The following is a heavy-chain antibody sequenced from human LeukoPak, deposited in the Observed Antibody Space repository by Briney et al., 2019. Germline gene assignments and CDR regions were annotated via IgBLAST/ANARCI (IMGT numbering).Heavy chain of an antibody. Sequence: GGSLRLSCAASGFIFSTYAMNWARQAPGKGLEWVASINHNGNVNYYVDSVKGRFTISRDNAKNSLYLQMSNLRAEDTAVYFCARGGGLDVWGQGATVTVSS. CDR3: ARGGGLDV. CDR2: INHNGNVN. D-gene: IGHD3-16*01. J-gene: IGHJ6*02. CDR1: GFIFSTYA. V-gene: IGHV3-7*03.